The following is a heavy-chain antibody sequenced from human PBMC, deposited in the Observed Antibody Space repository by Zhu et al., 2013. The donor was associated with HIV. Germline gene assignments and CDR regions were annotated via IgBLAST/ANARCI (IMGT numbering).Heavy chain of an antibody. Sequence: QVQLRESGPGLVKPSETLSLTCNVSGASIRSTSYYWGWIRQTPEKGLEWIGSIYYTGSTYYNPSLQSRVTMSLDTSENQFSLKLYSVTAADTAVYYCVRGYYYDTNSYYFRYPAAQKPHFAFDVWGQGAMVLVSS. CDR2: IYYTGST. CDR3: VRGYYYDTNSYYFRYPAAQKPHFAFDV. CDR1: GASIRSTSYY. V-gene: IGHV4-39*07. D-gene: IGHD3-22*01. J-gene: IGHJ3*01.